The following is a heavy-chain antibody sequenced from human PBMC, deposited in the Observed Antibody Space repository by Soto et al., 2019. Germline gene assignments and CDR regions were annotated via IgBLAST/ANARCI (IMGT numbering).Heavy chain of an antibody. J-gene: IGHJ5*02. V-gene: IGHV1-18*04. CDR1: GYTFTSYG. CDR2: ISAYNGNT. Sequence: ASVKVSCKASGYTFTSYGISWVRQAPGQGLEWMGWISAYNGNTNYAQKLQGRVTMTTDTSTSTAYMELRSLSSDDTAVYYCAVNYYDSSGYPDWFDPWGQGTLVTVSS. D-gene: IGHD3-22*01. CDR3: AVNYYDSSGYPDWFDP.